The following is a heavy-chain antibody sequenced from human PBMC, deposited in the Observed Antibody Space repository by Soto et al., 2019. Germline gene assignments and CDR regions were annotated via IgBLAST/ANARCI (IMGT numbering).Heavy chain of an antibody. D-gene: IGHD6-19*01. Sequence: SETLSLTCTVSGGSISSYYWSWIRQPPGKGLEWIGYIYYSGSTNYNPSLKSRVTISVDTSKNQYSLKLSSVTAADTAVYYCARVDADSSGWPRFDYWGQGTLVTVSS. V-gene: IGHV4-59*01. CDR3: ARVDADSSGWPRFDY. J-gene: IGHJ4*02. CDR1: GGSISSYY. CDR2: IYYSGST.